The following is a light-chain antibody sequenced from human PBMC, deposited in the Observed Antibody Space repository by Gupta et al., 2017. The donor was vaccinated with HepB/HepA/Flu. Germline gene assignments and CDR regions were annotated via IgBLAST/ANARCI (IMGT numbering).Light chain of an antibody. CDR3: QQVNSYPLT. Sequence: DIQLTQSPSFLSASVGDRVTITCRASQGISSYLAWYQQEAGKAPKLLIYDASTLQSGVPSRFSGSGSGTEFTLTISSLQPEDFATYYCQQVNSYPLTFGPGTTVDIK. J-gene: IGKJ3*01. CDR1: QGISSY. CDR2: DAS. V-gene: IGKV1-9*01.